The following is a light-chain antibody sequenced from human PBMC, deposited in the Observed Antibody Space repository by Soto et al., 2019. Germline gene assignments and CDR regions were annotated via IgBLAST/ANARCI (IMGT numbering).Light chain of an antibody. V-gene: IGLV2-23*02. Sequence: QPVLTQPASVSGSPGQSITISCTGTSNDVGSYNLVSWYQQHPGKAPKLMIYEASKRPSGVSNRFSGSRSGNTASLTISGLQAEDEADYYCCSYAGSTTFVLFGGGTKLTVL. J-gene: IGLJ2*01. CDR1: SNDVGSYNL. CDR3: CSYAGSTTFVL. CDR2: EAS.